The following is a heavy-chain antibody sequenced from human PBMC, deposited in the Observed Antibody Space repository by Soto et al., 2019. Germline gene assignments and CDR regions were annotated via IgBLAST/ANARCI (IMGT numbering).Heavy chain of an antibody. V-gene: IGHV5-51*07. CDR1: EYSFSSYL. Sequence: GALKISCEGCEYSFSSYLIGWVHQMPGKGLEWMGIIYPGDSDTRYSPSFQGQVTISADKSISTAYLQWSSLKASDTAMYYCATDTASTHYYYGMDCWGQGTTVTVSS. D-gene: IGHD5-18*01. J-gene: IGHJ6*02. CDR2: IYPGDSDT. CDR3: ATDTASTHYYYGMDC.